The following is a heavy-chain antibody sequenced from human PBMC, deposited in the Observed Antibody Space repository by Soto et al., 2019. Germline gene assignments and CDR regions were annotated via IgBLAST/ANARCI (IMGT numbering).Heavy chain of an antibody. Sequence: PGGSLRLSCAAAGFTFSSYAMSWVRQAPGKGLEWVSAISGSGGSTYYADSVKGRFTISRDNSKNTLYLQMNSLRAEDTAVYYCAKDSGLRYFDWLPSYYWGQGTLVTASS. CDR1: GFTFSSYA. V-gene: IGHV3-23*01. D-gene: IGHD3-9*01. CDR3: AKDSGLRYFDWLPSYY. J-gene: IGHJ4*02. CDR2: ISGSGGST.